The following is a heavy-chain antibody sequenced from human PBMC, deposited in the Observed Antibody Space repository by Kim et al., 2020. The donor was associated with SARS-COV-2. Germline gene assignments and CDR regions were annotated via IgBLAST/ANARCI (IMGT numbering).Heavy chain of an antibody. CDR1: GFTFSYYG. Sequence: GGSLRLSCAASGFTFSYYGMNWVRQAPGKGLEWVSAISDSGDSTFTADSVKGRFTTSRDDSKSTLYLEMKSLRADDTATYYCAKRVDHHGSSYMDVWDQGTTVPVS. D-gene: IGHD3-10*01. J-gene: IGHJ6*02. CDR2: ISDSGDST. V-gene: IGHV3-23*01. CDR3: AKRVDHHGSSYMDV.